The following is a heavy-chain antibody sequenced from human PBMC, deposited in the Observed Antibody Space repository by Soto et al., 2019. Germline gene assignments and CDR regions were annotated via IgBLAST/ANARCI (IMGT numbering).Heavy chain of an antibody. J-gene: IGHJ6*02. V-gene: IGHV3-30*18. CDR2: IWSDGNYN. Sequence: VQLVESGGGVVQPGRSLRLSCAASGFTFSRFAMHWVRQAPGKGLEWVAVIWSDGNYNYYGDSVKGRFTVSRDNSNNTLHLQMNSLRAGDTAVYYCAKERAAAGLDIYYYGMDVWGQGTTVTVSS. CDR3: AKERAAAGLDIYYYGMDV. CDR1: GFTFSRFA. D-gene: IGHD6-13*01.